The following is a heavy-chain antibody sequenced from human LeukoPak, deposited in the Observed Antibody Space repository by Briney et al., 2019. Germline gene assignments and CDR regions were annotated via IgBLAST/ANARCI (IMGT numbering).Heavy chain of an antibody. CDR1: GYTFTSYG. Sequence: ASVKVSCKASGYTFTSYGISWVRQARGQGLEWMGWISAYNGHTKSAQKFQGRVTMTTDTSTRTVYMEQRSLRSGDTAVYYCARGSPPRMYYDSSGYYSYYFDYWGQGTLVTVSS. D-gene: IGHD3-22*01. V-gene: IGHV1-18*01. CDR2: ISAYNGHT. CDR3: ARGSPPRMYYDSSGYYSYYFDY. J-gene: IGHJ4*02.